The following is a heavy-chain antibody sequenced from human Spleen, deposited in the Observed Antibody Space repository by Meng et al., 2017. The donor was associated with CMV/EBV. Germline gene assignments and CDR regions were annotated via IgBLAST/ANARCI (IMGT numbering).Heavy chain of an antibody. CDR3: ARVGKAAQNFDY. V-gene: IGHV3-48*03. D-gene: IGHD6-6*01. J-gene: IGHJ4*02. CDR2: ISSSGTTI. Sequence: GESLKISCAASGFTLSSYEMNWVRQAPGKGLEWVSHISSSGTTIYYADSVKGRFTISRDNAKNTLYLRMNSLRAEDTAVYYCARVGKAAQNFDYWGQGTLVTVSS. CDR1: GFTLSSYE.